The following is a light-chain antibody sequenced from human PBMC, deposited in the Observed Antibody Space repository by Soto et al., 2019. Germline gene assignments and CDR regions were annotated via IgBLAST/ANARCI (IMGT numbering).Light chain of an antibody. CDR3: CSFASSTTVI. V-gene: IGLV2-23*02. CDR1: SSDVGNYNL. J-gene: IGLJ2*01. CDR2: EVT. Sequence: QSVLTQPASVSGSPGQSIAISCTGTSSDVGNYNLVSWYQQPPGEAPKLIIYEVTKRPSDVSNRFSGSKSGNTASLTISGLQAEDEADYYCCSFASSTTVIFGGGTKVTVL.